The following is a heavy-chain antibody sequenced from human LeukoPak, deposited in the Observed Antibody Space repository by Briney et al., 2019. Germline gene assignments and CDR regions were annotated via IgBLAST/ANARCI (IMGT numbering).Heavy chain of an antibody. CDR1: GGSFSGYY. CDR2: INHSGST. CDR3: ARDRPEWLGGRVNYYYGMDV. D-gene: IGHD3-3*01. Sequence: SETLSLTCDVYGGSFSGYYWSWIRQPPGKGLEWIGEINHSGSTNYNPSLKSRVTISVDTSKNQFSLKLSSVTAADTAVYYCARDRPEWLGGRVNYYYGMDVWGQGTTVTVSS. V-gene: IGHV4-34*01. J-gene: IGHJ6*02.